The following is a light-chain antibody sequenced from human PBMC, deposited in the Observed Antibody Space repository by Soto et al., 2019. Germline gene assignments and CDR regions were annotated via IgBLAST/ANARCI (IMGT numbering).Light chain of an antibody. V-gene: IGKV3-11*01. CDR2: DAS. CDR1: QSVSSY. CDR3: QQRRTWPLT. Sequence: EIVLTQSPATLSLSPGERATLSCRASQSVSSYLAWYQQKPVQAPRLLIYDASNRATGIPARFSGSGSGTDFTLTISSLEPEDFAVYYCQQRRTWPLTFGGGTKVEIK. J-gene: IGKJ4*01.